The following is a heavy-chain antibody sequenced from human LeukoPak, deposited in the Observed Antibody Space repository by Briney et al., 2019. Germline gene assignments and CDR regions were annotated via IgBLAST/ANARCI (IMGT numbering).Heavy chain of an antibody. Sequence: GGSLRLSCAASQLTFSMSWVRQAPGKGLEWISAIDDSGDGTYYADSVEGRFTISRDNSKNTLYLQMNSLRAEDTAVYYCARDLSRGADYWGQGTLVIVSS. V-gene: IGHV3-23*01. D-gene: IGHD4/OR15-4a*01. J-gene: IGHJ4*02. CDR3: ARDLSRGADY. CDR1: QLTFS. CDR2: IDDSGDGT.